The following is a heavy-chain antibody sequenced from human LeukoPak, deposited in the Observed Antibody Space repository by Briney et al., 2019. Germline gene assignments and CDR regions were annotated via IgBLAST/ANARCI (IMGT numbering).Heavy chain of an antibody. CDR3: ARTETGVGATDY. V-gene: IGHV4-59*08. Sequence: SETLSLTCTVSGGSISSYFWTWIRQPPGKGLEWIGYIYHTGNTNYSPSLRGRVTMSIDTSRNQFSLKLNSVTAADTAVYYCARTETGVGATDYWGQGTLVTVSS. CDR1: GGSISSYF. D-gene: IGHD1-26*01. J-gene: IGHJ4*02. CDR2: IYHTGNT.